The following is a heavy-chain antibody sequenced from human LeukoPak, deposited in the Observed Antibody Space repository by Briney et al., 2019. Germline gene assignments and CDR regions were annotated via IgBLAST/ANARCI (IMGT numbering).Heavy chain of an antibody. D-gene: IGHD4-23*01. CDR2: ISGSGGST. CDR1: GFTFSSYG. CDR3: AKAGGPRGSYFDY. J-gene: IGHJ4*02. Sequence: PGGSLRLSCAASGFTFSSYGMSWVRQAPGKGLEWVSAISGSGGSTYYADSVKGRFTISRDNSKNTLYLQMNSLRAEDTAVYYCAKAGGPRGSYFDYWGQGTLVTVSS. V-gene: IGHV3-23*01.